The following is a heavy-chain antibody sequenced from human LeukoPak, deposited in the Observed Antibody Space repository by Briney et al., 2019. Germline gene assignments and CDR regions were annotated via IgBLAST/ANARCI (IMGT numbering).Heavy chain of an antibody. CDR3: AKDRITSPWGYYFDY. Sequence: GGSLRLSCAASGFTFSSYSMNWVRQAPGKGLEWVSYISSSSNSIYYADSVKGRFTISRDNAKNSLYLQMNSLRAEDTAVYYCAKDRITSPWGYYFDYWGQGTLVTVSS. J-gene: IGHJ4*02. V-gene: IGHV3-48*04. CDR2: ISSSSNSI. CDR1: GFTFSSYS. D-gene: IGHD7-27*01.